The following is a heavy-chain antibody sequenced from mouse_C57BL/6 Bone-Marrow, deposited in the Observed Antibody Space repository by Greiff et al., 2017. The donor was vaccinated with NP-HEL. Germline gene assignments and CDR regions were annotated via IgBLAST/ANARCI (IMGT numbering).Heavy chain of an antibody. CDR1: GYTFTSYG. D-gene: IGHD1-1*01. V-gene: IGHV1-81*01. Sequence: QVQLQQSGAELARPGASVKLSCKASGYTFTSYGISWVKQRTGQGLEWIGEIYPRSGNTYYNEKFKGKATLTADKSSSTAYMELRSLTSEDSAVYFCARPSFITTVVARYFDVWGTGTTVTVSS. CDR2: IYPRSGNT. J-gene: IGHJ1*03. CDR3: ARPSFITTVVARYFDV.